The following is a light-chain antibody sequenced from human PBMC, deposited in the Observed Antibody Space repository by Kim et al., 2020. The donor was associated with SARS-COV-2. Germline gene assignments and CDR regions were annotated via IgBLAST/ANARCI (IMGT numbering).Light chain of an antibody. J-gene: IGLJ2*01. CDR2: RNN. CDR3: TSWDDSLTGVV. V-gene: IGLV1-44*01. CDR1: SSNIGSDT. Sequence: QSVLTQPPSASGTPGQRVTISCSGSSSNIGSDTVNWYQHLPGTAPKLLIYRNNQRPSGVPDRFSASRSGTSASLAITGLQSEDEADYYCTSWDDSLTGVVFGGGTQVTDL.